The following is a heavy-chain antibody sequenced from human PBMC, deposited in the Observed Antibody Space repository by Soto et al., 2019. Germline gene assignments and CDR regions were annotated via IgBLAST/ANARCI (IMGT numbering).Heavy chain of an antibody. V-gene: IGHV3-23*01. D-gene: IGHD1-26*01. J-gene: IGHJ4*02. CDR3: AKASAPGGTYFPLWF. Sequence: PGGSLRLSCAASGFTFSSYGMSWVRQAPGEGLEWVSCISGSGGSTYYADSVKGRVTISRDNANNTLYLQMNRLRAEETAVYYCAKASAPGGTYFPLWFWGQGTLVTVSS. CDR1: GFTFSSYG. CDR2: ISGSGGST.